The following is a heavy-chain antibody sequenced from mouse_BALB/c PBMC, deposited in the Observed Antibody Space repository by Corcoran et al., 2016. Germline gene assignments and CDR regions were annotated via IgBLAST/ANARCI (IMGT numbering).Heavy chain of an antibody. V-gene: IGHV9-3-1*01. J-gene: IGHJ4*01. CDR1: GYTFTNYG. Sequence: QIQLVQSGPALKKPGETVKISCKASGYTFTNYGMNWVKQAPGKGLKWMGWINTYTGEPTYADDFKGRFAFSLETSASTAYLQINNLKNEDTATYFGAREPYAMDYWGQGTSVTVSS. CDR2: INTYTGEP. CDR3: AREPYAMDY.